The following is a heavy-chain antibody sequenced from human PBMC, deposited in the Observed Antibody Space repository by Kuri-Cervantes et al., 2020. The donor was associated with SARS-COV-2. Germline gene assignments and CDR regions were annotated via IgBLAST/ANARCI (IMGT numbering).Heavy chain of an antibody. V-gene: IGHV3-48*01. CDR3: AKDRGSSGPFDY. J-gene: IGHJ4*02. D-gene: IGHD6-19*01. CDR1: GFTFSSYS. CDR2: ISSSSSTI. Sequence: GGSLRLSCAASGFTFSSYSMNWVRQAPGKGLEWVSYISSSSSTIYYADSVKGRFTISRDNSKNTLYLQMNSLRAEDTAVYYCAKDRGSSGPFDYWGQGTLVTVSS.